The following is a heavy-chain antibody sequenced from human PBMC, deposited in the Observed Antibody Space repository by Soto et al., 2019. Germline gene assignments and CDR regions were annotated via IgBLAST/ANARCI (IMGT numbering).Heavy chain of an antibody. CDR2: ISGSGGST. CDR1: RFTFSFYA. J-gene: IGHJ4*02. D-gene: IGHD3-3*01. CDR3: AKYQDFGVVIRPYFDY. V-gene: IGHV3-23*01. Sequence: GGSLRLSCAASRFTFSFYAMSWVHQAPGKGLEWVSAISGSGGSTYYADSVKGRFTISRDNSKNTLYLQMNSLRAEDTAVYYCAKYQDFGVVIRPYFDYWGQGTLVTVS.